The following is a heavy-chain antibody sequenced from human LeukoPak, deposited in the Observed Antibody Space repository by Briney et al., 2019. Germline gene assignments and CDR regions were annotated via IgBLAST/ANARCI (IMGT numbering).Heavy chain of an antibody. CDR3: ARGGFKGYGPPDSWFDP. V-gene: IGHV1-18*01. CDR1: GYTFTSYG. D-gene: IGHD5-18*01. Sequence: ASVKVSCKASGYTFTSYGISWVRQAPGQGLEWMGWISAYNGNTNYAQKLQGRVTMTTDTSTSTAYMELRSLRSDDTAVYYCARGGFKGYGPPDSWFDPWGQGTLVTVSS. J-gene: IGHJ5*02. CDR2: ISAYNGNT.